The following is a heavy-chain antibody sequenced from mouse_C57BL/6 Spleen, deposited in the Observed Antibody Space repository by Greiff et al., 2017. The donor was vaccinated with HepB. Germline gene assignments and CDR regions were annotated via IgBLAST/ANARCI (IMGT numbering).Heavy chain of an antibody. CDR1: GYSFTGYY. CDR3: ARGFYYYGSSYPYAMDY. D-gene: IGHD1-1*01. Sequence: EVQLQQSGPELVKPGASVKISCKASGYSFTGYYMNWVKQSPEKSLEWIGEINPSTGGTTYNQKFKAKATLTVDKSSSTAYMQLKSLTSEDSAVYYCARGFYYYGSSYPYAMDYWGQGTSVTVSS. J-gene: IGHJ4*01. CDR2: INPSTGGT. V-gene: IGHV1-42*01.